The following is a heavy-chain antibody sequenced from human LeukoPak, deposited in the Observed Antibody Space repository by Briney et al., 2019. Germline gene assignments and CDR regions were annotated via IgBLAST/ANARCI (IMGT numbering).Heavy chain of an antibody. D-gene: IGHD4-23*01. V-gene: IGHV3-48*03. CDR2: ISSSDSTI. Sequence: GGSLGLSCAASGFTFRSYEMHWVRQAPGKGLEWVSYISSSDSTIYYADSVKGRFTISRDNAKNSLYLQMNSLRAEDTAVYYCARDYGGSSPFDYWGQGTLVTVSS. CDR1: GFTFRSYE. CDR3: ARDYGGSSPFDY. J-gene: IGHJ4*02.